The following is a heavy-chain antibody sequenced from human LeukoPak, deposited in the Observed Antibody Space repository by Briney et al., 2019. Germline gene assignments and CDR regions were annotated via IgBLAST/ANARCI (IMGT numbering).Heavy chain of an antibody. D-gene: IGHD1-26*01. V-gene: IGHV3-21*01. CDR1: GFTFNSYS. CDR2: ISSGSSYI. Sequence: GGSLRLSCAASGFTFNSYSMNWVRQAPGKGLEWVSSISSGSSYIFYADSVKGRFTISRDNAKDSLYLQMNSLRAEDTAVYYCARQVGVDDAFDIWGQGTMVTISS. J-gene: IGHJ3*02. CDR3: ARQVGVDDAFDI.